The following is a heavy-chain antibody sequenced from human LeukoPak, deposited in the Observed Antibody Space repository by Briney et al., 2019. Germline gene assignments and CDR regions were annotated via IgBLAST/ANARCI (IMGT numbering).Heavy chain of an antibody. D-gene: IGHD1-7*01. J-gene: IGHJ4*02. CDR2: VSGGGVT. Sequence: GGSLRLSCAASGFTFDNYGMNWVRQVPGKGLEWVSAVSGGGVTHYADSVKGRFTVSRDNSRNTLYLQMNSLRLEDTALYYCAKRLYPKELPGSFFEQWGQGTQVTVSS. CDR3: AKRLYPKELPGSFFEQ. V-gene: IGHV3-23*01. CDR1: GFTFDNYG.